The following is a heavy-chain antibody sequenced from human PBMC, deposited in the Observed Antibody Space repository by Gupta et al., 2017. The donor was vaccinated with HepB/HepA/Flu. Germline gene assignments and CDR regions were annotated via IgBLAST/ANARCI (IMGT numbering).Heavy chain of an antibody. Sequence: QVQLQESGPGLVQPSETLSLTCTVSGGSISIFFWSWIRQPPGKGLEWIAYIYSSGSTSYNPSLKNRVTISVDTSKNQFSLKLSSVTAADTALYYCARGGYIKMSYYFDYWGQGTLVTVSS. CDR1: GGSISIFF. D-gene: IGHD5-12*01. V-gene: IGHV4-59*01. CDR2: IYSSGST. J-gene: IGHJ4*02. CDR3: ARGGYIKMSYYFDY.